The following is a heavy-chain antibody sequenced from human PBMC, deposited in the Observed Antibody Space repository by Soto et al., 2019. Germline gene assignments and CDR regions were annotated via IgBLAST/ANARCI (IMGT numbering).Heavy chain of an antibody. D-gene: IGHD6-6*01. J-gene: IGHJ6*02. Sequence: GGSLRLSCAASGFTFSSYAMSWVRQAPGKGLEWVSAISGSGGSTYYADSVKGRFTISRDNSKNTLYLQMNSLRAEDTAVYYCAKGGWGAARPSYYNYYGMDVWGQGTTVTVSS. CDR2: ISGSGGST. CDR3: AKGGWGAARPSYYNYYGMDV. V-gene: IGHV3-23*01. CDR1: GFTFSSYA.